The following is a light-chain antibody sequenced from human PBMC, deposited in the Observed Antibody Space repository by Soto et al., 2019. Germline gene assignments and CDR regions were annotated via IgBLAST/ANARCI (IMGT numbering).Light chain of an antibody. CDR2: GNS. CDR1: SSNIGAGYD. CDR3: QSYDSSLSVV. Sequence: QSVLTQPPSVSGGPGQRVTISCTGSSSNIGAGYDVHWCQQLPGTAPKLLIYGNSNRPSGVPDRFSGSKSGTSASLAITGLQAEDEADYYCQSYDSSLSVVFGGGTKLTVL. J-gene: IGLJ2*01. V-gene: IGLV1-40*01.